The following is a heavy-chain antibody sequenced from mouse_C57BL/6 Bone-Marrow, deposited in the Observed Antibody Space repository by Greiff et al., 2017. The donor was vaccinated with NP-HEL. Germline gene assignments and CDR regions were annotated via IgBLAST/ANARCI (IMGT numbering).Heavy chain of an antibody. J-gene: IGHJ4*01. CDR2: INPGSGGT. CDR1: GYAFTNYL. D-gene: IGHD2-4*01. CDR3: ARYEYDAGYAMDY. V-gene: IGHV1-54*01. Sequence: QVQLKESGAELVRPGTSVKVSCKASGYAFTNYLIEWVKQRPGQGLEWIGVINPGSGGTNYNEKFKGKATLTADKSSSTAYMQLSSLTSEDSAVYFCARYEYDAGYAMDYWGQGTSVTVSS.